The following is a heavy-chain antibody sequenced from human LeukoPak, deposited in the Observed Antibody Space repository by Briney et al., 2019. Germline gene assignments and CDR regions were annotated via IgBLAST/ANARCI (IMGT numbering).Heavy chain of an antibody. CDR3: ARGVRRGSTYYYGSGSYRFDY. CDR1: GGSFSGYY. J-gene: IGHJ4*02. Sequence: PSETLSPTCAVYGGSFSGYYWSWIRQPPGKGLEWIGEINHSGSTNYNPSLKSRVTISVDTSKNQFSLKLSSVTAADTAVYYCARGVRRGSTYYYGSGSYRFDYWGQGTLVTVSS. D-gene: IGHD3-10*01. CDR2: INHSGST. V-gene: IGHV4-34*01.